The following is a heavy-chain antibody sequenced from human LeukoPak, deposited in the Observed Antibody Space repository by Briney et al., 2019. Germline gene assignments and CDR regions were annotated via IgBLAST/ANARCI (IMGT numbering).Heavy chain of an antibody. V-gene: IGHV4-59*04. Sequence: NPSETLSLTCGVSGDSISSSYWSWIRQSPGRGLEWIGYLSNSGSTFYNPSLKSRVTMSVDTSKNQFSLNLSPVTAADTAVYYCARLIIAAAGPGRWFDPWGQGTLVTVSS. CDR1: GDSISSSY. D-gene: IGHD6-13*01. CDR2: LSNSGST. J-gene: IGHJ5*02. CDR3: ARLIIAAAGPGRWFDP.